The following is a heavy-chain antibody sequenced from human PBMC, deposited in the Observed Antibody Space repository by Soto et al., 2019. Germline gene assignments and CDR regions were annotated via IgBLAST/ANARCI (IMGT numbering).Heavy chain of an antibody. CDR2: IYYSGST. J-gene: IGHJ6*02. D-gene: IGHD2-15*01. CDR1: GGSISSYY. V-gene: IGHV4-59*01. CDR3: ASHHVERPTPYYYGMDV. Sequence: SETLSLTCTVSGGSISSYYWSWIRQPPGKGLEWIGYIYYSGSTNYNPSLKSRVTISVDTSKNQFSLKLKSVTAADTAVYYCASHHVERPTPYYYGMDVWGPATTLTVSS.